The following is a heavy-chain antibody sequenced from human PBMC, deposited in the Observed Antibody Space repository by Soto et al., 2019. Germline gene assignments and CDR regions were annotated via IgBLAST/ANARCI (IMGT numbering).Heavy chain of an antibody. J-gene: IGHJ3*02. CDR2: IGIGGDI. CDR1: GFAFSSYA. Sequence: EVQLLESGGGLVQPGGSLRLSCASSGFAFSSYAFSWVRQAPGKGPDWVSSIGIGGDIYYADSVKGRFAISRDNSKNTLFLQMIGLRAEDTAVYYCGTGTTHSVFDIWGHGTMVTVSS. V-gene: IGHV3-23*01. D-gene: IGHD1-1*01. CDR3: GTGTTHSVFDI.